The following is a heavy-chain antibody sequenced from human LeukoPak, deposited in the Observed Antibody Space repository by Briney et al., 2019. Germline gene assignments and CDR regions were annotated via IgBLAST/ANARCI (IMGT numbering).Heavy chain of an antibody. CDR3: AKDYYGSGSYYKTSFDY. Sequence: GRSLRLSCAASGFTFSSYGMHWVRQAPGKGLEWVAVIWYDGSNKYYADSVKGRFTISRDNSKNTLYLQMNSLRAEDTAVYYCAKDYYGSGSYYKTSFDYWGQGALVTVSS. CDR1: GFTFSSYG. V-gene: IGHV3-33*06. CDR2: IWYDGSNK. J-gene: IGHJ4*02. D-gene: IGHD3-10*01.